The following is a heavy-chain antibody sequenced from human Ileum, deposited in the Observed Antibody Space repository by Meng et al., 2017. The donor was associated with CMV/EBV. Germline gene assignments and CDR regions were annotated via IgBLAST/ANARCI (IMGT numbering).Heavy chain of an antibody. V-gene: IGHV3-69-1*01. CDR1: GFTISDNA. D-gene: IGHD3-16*01. Sequence: VQWVDSGWCLALPGGSLRSPLAASGFTISDNAWNWVRQAPGKGPEWVSLMYDSGTTTYADSVKGRITISRDNAKNTLYLHINSLRAEDTAVYYCTRDYWGSIDYWGQGTLVTVSS. CDR2: MYDSGTT. CDR3: TRDYWGSIDY. J-gene: IGHJ4*02.